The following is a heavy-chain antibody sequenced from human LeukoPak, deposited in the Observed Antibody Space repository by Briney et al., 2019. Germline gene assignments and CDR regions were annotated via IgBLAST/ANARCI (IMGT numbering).Heavy chain of an antibody. Sequence: ASVKVSCKASGYTFTGYYMHWVRQAPGQGLEWMGWINPSGGSTSYAQKFQGRVTMTRDMSTSTVYMGLSSLRSEDTAVYYCARGSVVVTAEHFDYWGQGTLVTVSS. D-gene: IGHD2-21*02. CDR2: INPSGGST. CDR1: GYTFTGYY. CDR3: ARGSVVVTAEHFDY. J-gene: IGHJ4*02. V-gene: IGHV1-46*01.